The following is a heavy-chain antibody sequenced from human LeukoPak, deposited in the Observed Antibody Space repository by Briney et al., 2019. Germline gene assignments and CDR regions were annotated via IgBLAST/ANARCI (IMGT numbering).Heavy chain of an antibody. D-gene: IGHD4-23*01. CDR3: ARAAYGGNPSDFDY. Sequence: PSATLSLTRTVSGGSISSYYWSWIRQRPGKGLEWIGYIYYSGSTNYNPSLKSRVTISVDTSKNQFSLKLSSVTAADTAVYYCARAAYGGNPSDFDYWGQGTLVTVST. CDR2: IYYSGST. J-gene: IGHJ4*02. CDR1: GGSISSYY. V-gene: IGHV4-59*01.